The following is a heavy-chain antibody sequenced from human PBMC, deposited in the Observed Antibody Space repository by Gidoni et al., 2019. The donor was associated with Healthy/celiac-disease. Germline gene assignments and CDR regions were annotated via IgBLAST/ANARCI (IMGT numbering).Heavy chain of an antibody. CDR3: ARVEYYYDSSGYYDGALGY. CDR1: GGTFSSYA. V-gene: IGHV1-69*06. CDR2: IIPIFGTA. Sequence: QVQLVQSGAEVKKPGSSVKVSCKASGGTFSSYAISWVRQAPGQGLEWMGGIIPIFGTANYAQKFQGRVTITADKSTSTAYMELSSLRSEDTAVYYCARVEYYYDSSGYYDGALGYWGQGTLVTVSS. J-gene: IGHJ4*02. D-gene: IGHD3-22*01.